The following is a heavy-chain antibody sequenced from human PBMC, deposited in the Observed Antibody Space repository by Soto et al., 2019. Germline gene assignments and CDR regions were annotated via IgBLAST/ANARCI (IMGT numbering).Heavy chain of an antibody. CDR1: GFTFSDYY. V-gene: IGHV3-11*01. CDR3: ARQAARNYFDF. D-gene: IGHD6-6*01. J-gene: IGHJ4*02. CDR2: IDSRGRTI. Sequence: QVQLVESGGALVNPGGSLRLSCAASGFTFSDYYMSWIRQAPGKGLEWVSYIDSRGRTISYADSVKGRFTISRDDAKNSLYLQMNSLRAEDTAVYYCARQAARNYFDFWGQGTLVTVSS.